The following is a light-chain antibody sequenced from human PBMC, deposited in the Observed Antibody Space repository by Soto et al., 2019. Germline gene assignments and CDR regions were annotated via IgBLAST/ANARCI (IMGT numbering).Light chain of an antibody. CDR2: DVS. Sequence: QSVLTQPASVSGSPGQSITISCTGTTSDVGAYNYVSWFQQYPGKAPKLMIYDVSTRPSGVSYRFSGSKSGNTASLTISGLQAEDEADYYCSSSTTTDTYVFGTGTKVTVL. V-gene: IGLV2-14*01. CDR1: TSDVGAYNY. J-gene: IGLJ1*01. CDR3: SSSTTTDTYV.